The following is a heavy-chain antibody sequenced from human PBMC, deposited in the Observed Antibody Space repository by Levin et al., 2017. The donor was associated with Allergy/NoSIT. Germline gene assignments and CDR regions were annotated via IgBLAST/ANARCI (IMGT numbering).Heavy chain of an antibody. CDR3: ARDGGADSSSWYWFDP. CDR1: GGSISSYY. J-gene: IGHJ5*02. V-gene: IGHV4-59*01. Sequence: GSLRLSCTVSGGSISSYYWSWIRQPPGKGLEWIGYIYYSGSTNYNPSLKSRVTISVDTSKNQFSLKLSSVTAADTAVYYCARDGGADSSSWYWFDPWGQGTLVTVSS. CDR2: IYYSGST. D-gene: IGHD6-13*01.